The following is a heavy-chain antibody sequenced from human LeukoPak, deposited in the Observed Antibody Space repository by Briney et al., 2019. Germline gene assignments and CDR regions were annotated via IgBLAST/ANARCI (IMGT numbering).Heavy chain of an antibody. V-gene: IGHV3-21*01. Sequence: GGSLRLSCVVSGIAFSNYSMSWVRLAPGKGLEWVSSISNSGSHIYYADSVKGRFTISRDNAKNSLFLQMNSLRAEDAAVYYCATLLLGPTEDYWGQGTLVTVSS. J-gene: IGHJ4*02. D-gene: IGHD3-16*01. CDR2: ISNSGSHI. CDR3: ATLLLGPTEDY. CDR1: GIAFSNYS.